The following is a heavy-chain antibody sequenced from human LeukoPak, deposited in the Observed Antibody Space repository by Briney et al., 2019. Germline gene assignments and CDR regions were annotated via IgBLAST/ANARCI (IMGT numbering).Heavy chain of an antibody. CDR2: ISSSSSYI. Sequence: GGSLRLSCAASGFTFSSYSMNWVRQAPGKGLEWVSSISSSSSYIYYADSVKGRFTISRDNAKNSLYLQMNSLRAEDTAVYYCARDFGFVRKRGDYWGQGTLVTVSS. J-gene: IGHJ4*02. D-gene: IGHD3-10*01. CDR1: GFTFSSYS. CDR3: ARDFGFVRKRGDY. V-gene: IGHV3-21*01.